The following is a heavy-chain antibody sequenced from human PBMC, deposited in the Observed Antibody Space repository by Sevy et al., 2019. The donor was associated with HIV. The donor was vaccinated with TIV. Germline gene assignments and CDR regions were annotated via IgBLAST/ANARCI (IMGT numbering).Heavy chain of an antibody. CDR2: IIPIFGTA. D-gene: IGHD2-15*01. J-gene: IGHJ6*02. CDR1: GGTFSSYA. V-gene: IGHV1-69*13. CDR3: ARARYGCSGGSCYSGYYYYGMDV. Sequence: ASVKVSCKASGGTFSSYAISWVRQAPGQGLEWMGGIIPIFGTANYAQKFQGRVTITADESTSTAYMELSSLSSEDTAVYYCARARYGCSGGSCYSGYYYYGMDVWGQGTPVTVSS.